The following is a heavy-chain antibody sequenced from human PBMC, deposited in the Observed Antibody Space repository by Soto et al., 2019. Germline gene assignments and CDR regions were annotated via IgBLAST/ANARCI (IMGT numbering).Heavy chain of an antibody. CDR2: ISAYNGNT. D-gene: IGHD2-15*01. Sequence: GASVKVSCKASGYTFTSYGISWVRQAPGQGLEWMGWISAYNGNTNYAQKLQGRVTMTTDTSTSTAYMELRSLRSDDTAVYYCARVSFIYCSGGSCHYRWFDPWGQGTLVTVSS. CDR1: GYTFTSYG. CDR3: ARVSFIYCSGGSCHYRWFDP. V-gene: IGHV1-18*01. J-gene: IGHJ5*02.